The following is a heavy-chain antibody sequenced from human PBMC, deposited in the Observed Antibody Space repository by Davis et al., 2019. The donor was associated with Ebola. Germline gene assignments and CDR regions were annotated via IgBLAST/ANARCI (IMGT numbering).Heavy chain of an antibody. V-gene: IGHV4-39*07. CDR3: ARGRDYYDSSGYYYPYFDY. J-gene: IGHJ4*02. CDR2: IYYSGST. Sequence: SETLSLTCTVSGGSISSSSYYWGWIRQPPGKGLEWIGSIYYSGSTYYNPSLKSRVTISVDTSKNQFSLKLSSVTAADTAVYYCARGRDYYDSSGYYYPYFDYWGQGTLVTVSS. CDR1: GGSISSSSYY. D-gene: IGHD3-22*01.